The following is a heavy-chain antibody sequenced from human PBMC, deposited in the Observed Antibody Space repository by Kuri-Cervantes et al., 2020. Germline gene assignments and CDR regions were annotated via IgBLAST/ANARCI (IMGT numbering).Heavy chain of an antibody. J-gene: IGHJ6*03. D-gene: IGHD3-16*01. CDR1: GYTFTSYY. CDR2: IIPIFGTA. V-gene: IGHV1-69*13. CDR3: ARSQFGANYYYYMDV. Sequence: SVKVSCKASGYTFTSYYMHWVRQAPGQGLEWMVGIIPIFGTANYAQKFQGRVTITADESTSTAYMELSSLRSEDTAVYYCARSQFGANYYYYMDVWGKGTTVTVSS.